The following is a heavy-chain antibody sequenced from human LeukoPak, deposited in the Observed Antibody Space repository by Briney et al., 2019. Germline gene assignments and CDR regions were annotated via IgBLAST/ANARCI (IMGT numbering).Heavy chain of an antibody. D-gene: IGHD3-10*01. Sequence: ASVNVSCKASGYTFTGYYMHWVRQAPGQGLEWMGWINPNSGGTNYAQKFQGRVTMTRDTSISTAYMELSRLRSDDTAVYYCASPQFYGSGSYFRDYWGQGTLVTVSS. CDR2: INPNSGGT. J-gene: IGHJ4*02. CDR3: ASPQFYGSGSYFRDY. V-gene: IGHV1-2*02. CDR1: GYTFTGYY.